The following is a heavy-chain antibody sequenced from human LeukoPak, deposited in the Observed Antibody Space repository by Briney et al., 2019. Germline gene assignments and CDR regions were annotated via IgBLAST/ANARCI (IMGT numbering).Heavy chain of an antibody. CDR2: INQGGSDK. D-gene: IGHD2-15*01. V-gene: IGHV3-7*01. J-gene: IGHJ4*02. CDR1: GFTFSNYW. CDR3: ARTSRSSSIDD. Sequence: GESLRLSCAASGFTFSNYWMSWVRQAPRKGLEWVANINQGGSDKSYVDSVKGRFTISRDNAKNSQYLEMNSLRVEDTAMYYCARTSRSSSIDDWGQGTLVTVSS.